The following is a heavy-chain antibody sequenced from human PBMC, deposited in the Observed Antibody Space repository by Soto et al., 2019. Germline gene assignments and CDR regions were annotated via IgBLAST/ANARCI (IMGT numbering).Heavy chain of an antibody. V-gene: IGHV3-23*01. CDR2: ISGSGGST. CDR1: GFTFSSYA. J-gene: IGHJ5*02. D-gene: IGHD3-10*01. Sequence: EVQLLESGGGLVQPGGSLRLSCAASGFTFSSYAMSWVRQAPGKGLEWVSGISGSGGSTSYADSVKGRFTISRDKSKNTLYLQMNSLRAEDTAVYYCAKSSTYYYGSGSYSDWFDPWGQGTLVTVSS. CDR3: AKSSTYYYGSGSYSDWFDP.